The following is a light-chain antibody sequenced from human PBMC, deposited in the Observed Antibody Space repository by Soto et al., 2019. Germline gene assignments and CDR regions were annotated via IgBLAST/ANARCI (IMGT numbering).Light chain of an antibody. J-gene: IGKJ4*01. CDR2: GAS. CDR3: QQYGSSPAVT. CDR1: QSVSSSY. V-gene: IGKV3-20*01. Sequence: EIVLTQSPGTLSLSPGERATLSCRASQSVSSSYLAWYQQKPGQAPRLIIYGASSRATGIPDRFSGSGSGTAFTLTISRLESEDFAVYYCQQYGSSPAVTFGGGTKVEIQ.